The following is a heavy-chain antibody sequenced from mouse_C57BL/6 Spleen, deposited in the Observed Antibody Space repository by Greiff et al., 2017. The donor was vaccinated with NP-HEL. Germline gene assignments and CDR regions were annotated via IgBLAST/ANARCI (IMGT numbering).Heavy chain of an antibody. J-gene: IGHJ1*03. Sequence: VQLQQSGAELVKPGASVKLSCTASGFNIKDYYMHWVKQRTEQGLEWIGRIDPEDGETKYAPKFQGKATITADTSANTADLQLSSLTSEDTAVYYCARYYGSSPWYFDVWGTGTTVTVSS. D-gene: IGHD1-1*01. CDR1: GFNIKDYY. V-gene: IGHV14-2*01. CDR2: IDPEDGET. CDR3: ARYYGSSPWYFDV.